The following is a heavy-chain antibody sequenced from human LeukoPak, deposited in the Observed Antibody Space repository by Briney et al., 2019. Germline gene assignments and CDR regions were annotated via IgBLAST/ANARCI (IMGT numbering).Heavy chain of an antibody. J-gene: IGHJ4*02. CDR3: AKKRSSGGATQFDY. D-gene: IGHD2-15*01. CDR2: TSGSGDDT. V-gene: IGHV3-23*01. Sequence: GGSLRPSCVASGFTFSSYGMSWVRQAPGKGLEWVSSTSGSGDDTYYADSVKGRFTLSRDNSKNTLYLQMNSLRADDTAVYYCAKKRSSGGATQFDYWGQGTLVTVSS. CDR1: GFTFSSYG.